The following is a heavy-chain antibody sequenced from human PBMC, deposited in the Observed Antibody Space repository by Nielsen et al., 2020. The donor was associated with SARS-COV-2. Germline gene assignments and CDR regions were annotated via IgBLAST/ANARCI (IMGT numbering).Heavy chain of an antibody. D-gene: IGHD5-18*01. J-gene: IGHJ5*02. Sequence: ASVKVSCKASGYTFTGYYMHWVRQAPGQGLEWMGWINPNSGGTNYAQKFQGWVTMTRDTSISTAYMELSRLRSEDTAVYYCAREYSYVDWFDPWGQGTLVTVSS. CDR2: INPNSGGT. V-gene: IGHV1-2*04. CDR3: AREYSYVDWFDP. CDR1: GYTFTGYY.